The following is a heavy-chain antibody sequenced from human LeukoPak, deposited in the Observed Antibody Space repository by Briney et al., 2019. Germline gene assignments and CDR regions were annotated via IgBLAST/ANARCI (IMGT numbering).Heavy chain of an antibody. Sequence: PGGSLRLSCAASPFTFSAHTINWVRQAPGKGLEWVSCIGSSTNYIHYADSVKGRFTISRDNAKNSLYLQMNSLRAEDTAVYYCAELGITMIGGVWGKGTTVTISS. J-gene: IGHJ6*04. D-gene: IGHD3-10*02. CDR1: PFTFSAHT. CDR3: AELGITMIGGV. V-gene: IGHV3-21*01. CDR2: IGSSTNYI.